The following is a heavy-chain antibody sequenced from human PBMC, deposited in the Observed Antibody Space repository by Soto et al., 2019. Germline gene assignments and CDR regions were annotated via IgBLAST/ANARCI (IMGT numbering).Heavy chain of an antibody. CDR1: GGSISSYY. D-gene: IGHD5-18*01. CDR2: IYYSGNT. CDR3: ARRYGSCFDY. V-gene: IGHV4-59*08. Sequence: XXTLSLTCTVSGGSISSYYWRWIRQPPGKVLAWTRYIYYSGNTNYNPSLKSRVTISVDTSKNQFSLKLRSVTAADTAVYYCARRYGSCFDYWGQGTLVTVSS. J-gene: IGHJ4*02.